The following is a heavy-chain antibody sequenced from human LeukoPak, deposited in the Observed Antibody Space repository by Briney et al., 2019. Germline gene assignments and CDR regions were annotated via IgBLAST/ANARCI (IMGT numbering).Heavy chain of an antibody. CDR3: AKRRGLELLYYYYMDV. CDR1: GFTFSSYS. CDR2: ISSSSSYI. V-gene: IGHV3-21*04. Sequence: GGSLRLSCAASGFTFSSYSMNWVRQAPGKGLEWVSSISSSSSYIYYADSVKGRFTISRDNSKNTLFLQMNSLRAEDTAVYYCAKRRGLELLYYYYMDVWGKGTTVTVSS. J-gene: IGHJ6*03. D-gene: IGHD1-7*01.